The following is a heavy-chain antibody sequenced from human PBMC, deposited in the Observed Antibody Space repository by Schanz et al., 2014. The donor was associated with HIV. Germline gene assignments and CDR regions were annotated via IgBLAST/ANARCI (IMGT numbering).Heavy chain of an antibody. V-gene: IGHV3-23*01. D-gene: IGHD3-10*01. CDR1: GFTFKSYA. Sequence: EVQLLESGGGLVQAGGSLRLSCAASGFTFKSYAMSWVRQAPGKGLEWVSAISATGGSTYYADSVKGRFSMSRDNSKNTLYLQMNSLRAEDTAVFYCARDRFTMVRGVIRPPDFWGQGTLVTVSS. CDR3: ARDRFTMVRGVIRPPDF. CDR2: ISATGGST. J-gene: IGHJ4*02.